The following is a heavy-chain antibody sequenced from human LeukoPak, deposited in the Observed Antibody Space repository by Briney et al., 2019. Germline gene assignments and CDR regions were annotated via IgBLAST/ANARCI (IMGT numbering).Heavy chain of an antibody. J-gene: IGHJ4*02. CDR3: ARRSDNDDSSVGYFDY. CDR1: GGSISSGDYY. V-gene: IGHV4-30-4*08. CDR2: MYYSGNT. Sequence: SETLSLTCTVSGGSISSGDYYWSWIRQPPGKGLEWIGYMYYSGNTYYNPSLKSRVTISVDTSKNQFSLKVRSVTAADTAVYYCARRSDNDDSSVGYFDYWGQGTLVTVSS. D-gene: IGHD3-22*01.